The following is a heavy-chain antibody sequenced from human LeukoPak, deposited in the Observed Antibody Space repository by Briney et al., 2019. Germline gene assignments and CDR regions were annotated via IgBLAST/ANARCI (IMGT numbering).Heavy chain of an antibody. D-gene: IGHD1-26*01. CDR2: ISYDGSNK. CDR1: GFTFSSYG. J-gene: IGHJ4*02. Sequence: GGSLRLSCAASGFTFSSYGMHWVRQAPGKGLEWVAVISYDGSNKYYADSVKGRFTISRDNSKNTLYLQMNSLRAEDTAVYYCAKGVVGAEGYWGQGTLVTVSS. V-gene: IGHV3-30*18. CDR3: AKGVVGAEGY.